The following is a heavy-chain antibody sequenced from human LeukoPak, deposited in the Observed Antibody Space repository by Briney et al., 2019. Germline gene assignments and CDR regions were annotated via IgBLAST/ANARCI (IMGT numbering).Heavy chain of an antibody. CDR1: GYSISSGYY. V-gene: IGHV4-38-2*02. J-gene: IGHJ4*02. D-gene: IGHD3-10*01. Sequence: SETLSLTCTVSGYSISSGYYWGCIRQPPGKGLEWIGSIYQSGSTFYNPSLRSRVTLLVDTSKNQFSLKLSPVTAADTAVYYCARVLDYYGSGTYAFDYWGQGTLVTVSS. CDR3: ARVLDYYGSGTYAFDY. CDR2: IYQSGST.